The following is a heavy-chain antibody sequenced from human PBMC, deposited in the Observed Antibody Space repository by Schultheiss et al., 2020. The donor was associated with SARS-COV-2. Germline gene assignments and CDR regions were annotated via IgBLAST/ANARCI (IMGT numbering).Heavy chain of an antibody. V-gene: IGHV3-66*01. D-gene: IGHD3-3*01. Sequence: GGSLRLSCAASGFTVSSNYMSWVRQAPGKGLEWVSVIYSGGSTYYADSVKGRFTISRDNSKNSLYLQMNSLRAEDTAVYYCARDGPDYDFWSGYYTDYDGMDVWGQGTTVTVSS. CDR2: IYSGGST. CDR3: ARDGPDYDFWSGYYTDYDGMDV. CDR1: GFTVSSNY. J-gene: IGHJ6*02.